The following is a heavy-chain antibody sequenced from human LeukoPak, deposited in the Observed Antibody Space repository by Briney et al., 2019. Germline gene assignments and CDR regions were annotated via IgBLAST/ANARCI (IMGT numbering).Heavy chain of an antibody. Sequence: ASVKVSCKASGYTFTDYYIHWVRQAPGQGLEWMGWINPNSGGTSYAQNFQGWVTMTRDTSISTAYMELSRLRSDDTAVYYCASARENGDRGRAFDYWVQGTLVTVSS. J-gene: IGHJ4*02. CDR2: INPNSGGT. D-gene: IGHD7-27*01. CDR1: GYTFTDYY. V-gene: IGHV1-2*04. CDR3: ASARENGDRGRAFDY.